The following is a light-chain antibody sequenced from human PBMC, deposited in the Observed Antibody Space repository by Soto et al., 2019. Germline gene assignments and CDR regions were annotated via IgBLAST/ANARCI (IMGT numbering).Light chain of an antibody. CDR3: QKHDGVPL. CDR2: DAS. CDR1: QDISNH. J-gene: IGKJ3*01. V-gene: IGKV1-33*01. Sequence: DIPLTQSPSSLSSSVVDRVTITCQASQDISNHLNWYQQKPGKAPNLLIYDASDLETGVPSRFSGGGSGTFFSFTINSLQPEDIATYYCQKHDGVPLFGPGTKVAIK.